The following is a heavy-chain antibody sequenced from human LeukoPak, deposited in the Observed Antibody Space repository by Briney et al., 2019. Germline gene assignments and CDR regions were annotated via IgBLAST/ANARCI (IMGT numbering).Heavy chain of an antibody. Sequence: ASVKVSCKASGYTFTNYGISWVRQAPGQGLEWMGWISAYNGNTNYAQKLQGRVTMTTDTSTSTANMELRSLRSDDTAVYYCARAGPIKVGATSYWGQGTLVTVSS. CDR2: ISAYNGNT. CDR1: GYTFTNYG. CDR3: ARAGPIKVGATSY. V-gene: IGHV1-18*01. D-gene: IGHD1-26*01. J-gene: IGHJ4*01.